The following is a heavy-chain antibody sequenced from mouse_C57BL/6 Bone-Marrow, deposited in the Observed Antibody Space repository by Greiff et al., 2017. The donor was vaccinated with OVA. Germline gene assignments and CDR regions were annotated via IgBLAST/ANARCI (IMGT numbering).Heavy chain of an antibody. J-gene: IGHJ1*03. V-gene: IGHV1-22*01. CDR3: ARDYDYSHWYFDV. CDR1: RYTFTDYN. D-gene: IGHD2-4*01. Sequence: SGPELVKPGASVKMSCKASRYTFTDYNMHWVKQSHGKSLEWIGYINPNNGGTSYNQKFKGKATLTVNKSSSTAYMELRSLTSEDSAVYYCARDYDYSHWYFDVWGTGTTVTVSS. CDR2: INPNNGGT.